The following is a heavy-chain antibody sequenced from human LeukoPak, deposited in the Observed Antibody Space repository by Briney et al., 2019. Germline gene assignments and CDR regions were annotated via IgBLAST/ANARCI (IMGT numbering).Heavy chain of an antibody. V-gene: IGHV3-30*04. CDR2: LSYDGSNK. CDR3: ARDRSGHLDY. CDR1: GFTFSSYA. Sequence: GGSLRLSCAASGFTFSSYAMHWVRQAPGKGLEWVAVLSYDGSNKYYADSVKGRFTISRDNSKNTLYLQMNSLRAEDTAVYYCARDRSGHLDYWGQGTLVTVSS. D-gene: IGHD3-3*01. J-gene: IGHJ4*02.